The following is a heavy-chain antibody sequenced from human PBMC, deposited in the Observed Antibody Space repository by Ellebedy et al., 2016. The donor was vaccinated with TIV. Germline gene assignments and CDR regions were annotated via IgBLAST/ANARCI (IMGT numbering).Heavy chain of an antibody. V-gene: IGHV7-4-1*02. J-gene: IGHJ5*02. CDR3: VRENLSDDGYSNLDL. D-gene: IGHD5-24*01. CDR2: IGTSTGNP. CDR1: GYTFPNYA. Sequence: AASVKVSCKASGYTFPNYAINWVRQPPGQGLEWMGWIGTSTGNPTYSQGFTGRFVFSLDTSVSTAYLQISSLEAADTAVYFCVRENLSDDGYSNLDLWGQGTLVTVSS.